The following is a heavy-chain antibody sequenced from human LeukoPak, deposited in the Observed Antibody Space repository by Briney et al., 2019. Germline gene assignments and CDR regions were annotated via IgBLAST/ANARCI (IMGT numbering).Heavy chain of an antibody. V-gene: IGHV3-23*01. CDR2: ISGGGGST. J-gene: IGHJ4*02. CDR1: GFTFSSYA. D-gene: IGHD3-22*01. CDR3: AKVVVITGYYFDY. Sequence: GGSLRLSCAASGFTFSSYAMSWVRQAPGKGLEWVSAISGGGGSTYYADSVKGRFTISRDNSKNTLYLQMNSLRAEDTAVYYCAKVVVITGYYFDYWGQGTLVTVSS.